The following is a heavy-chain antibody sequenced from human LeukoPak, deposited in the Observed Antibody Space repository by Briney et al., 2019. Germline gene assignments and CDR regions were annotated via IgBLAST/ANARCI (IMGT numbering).Heavy chain of an antibody. CDR2: IHRDGSST. CDR1: GFTFTNYW. V-gene: IGHV3-74*03. J-gene: IGHJ4*02. CDR3: ARVNPISSGFYAY. Sequence: SGGSLRLSCAASGFTFTNYWMHWVRQAPGKGLEWVSFIHRDGSSTTYAGAVKGRFTISRDNAKNSLFLQMSSLRADDTAIYYCARVNPISSGFYAYWGQGTLVTVSS. D-gene: IGHD3-22*01.